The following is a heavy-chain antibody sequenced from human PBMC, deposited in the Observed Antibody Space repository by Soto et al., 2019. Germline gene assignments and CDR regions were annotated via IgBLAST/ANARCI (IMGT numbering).Heavy chain of an antibody. CDR2: IRRRSKNYAS. D-gene: IGHD4-17*01. CDR1: GFTFSGSA. CDR3: TRTFDRSDYFSPDFDY. J-gene: IGHJ4*02. V-gene: IGHV3-73*02. Sequence: EVRLVESGGGLVQPGGSLKLSCAASGFTFSGSAMHWVRQASGKGLEWVGHIRRRSKNYASVYAASVKGRFIIYRHDSKNTAYLQMLSLKTDDTAVYYCTRTFDRSDYFSPDFDYWGQGTLVTVSS.